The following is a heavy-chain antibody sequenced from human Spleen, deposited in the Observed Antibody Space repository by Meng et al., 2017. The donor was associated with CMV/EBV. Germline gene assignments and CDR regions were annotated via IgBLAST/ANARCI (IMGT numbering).Heavy chain of an antibody. CDR2: ISSDGSNK. CDR1: GFIFTTYP. Sequence: GESLKISCAASGFIFTTYPMLWIRQAPGKGLEWVAVISSDGSNKYYAASVKGRFTISRDNSKNTLFLQMNSLRTEETAVYYCARSLAVAAYYFDYWGQGTLVTVSS. V-gene: IGHV3-30-3*01. CDR3: ARSLAVAAYYFDY. J-gene: IGHJ4*02. D-gene: IGHD6-19*01.